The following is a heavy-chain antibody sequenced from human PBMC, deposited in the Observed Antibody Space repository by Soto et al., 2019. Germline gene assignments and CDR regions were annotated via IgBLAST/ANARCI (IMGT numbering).Heavy chain of an antibody. J-gene: IGHJ5*01. CDR3: ATDKWLQVTPVVGDKFDS. CDR1: GYGFIGHC. Sequence: ASVRVSWKACGYGFIGHCICWVRQARGQGLEWMGWINTYNGDTKYARNYQDRITLTKDKSTRTVYMELTSLRSDDTAVYYSATDKWLQVTPVVGDKFDSRG. D-gene: IGHD6-19*01. V-gene: IGHV1-18*04. CDR2: INTYNGDT.